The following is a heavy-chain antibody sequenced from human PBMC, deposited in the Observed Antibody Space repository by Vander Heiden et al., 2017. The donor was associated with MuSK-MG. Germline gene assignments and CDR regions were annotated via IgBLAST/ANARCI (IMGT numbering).Heavy chain of an antibody. CDR1: GSPSSSYS. CDR3: ARDQVTGTTLPLDY. D-gene: IGHD1-1*01. V-gene: IGHV3-21*01. CDR2: ISSSSSYI. J-gene: IGHJ4*02. Sequence: EVQLVESGGGLAKPGGPLSLPCPASGSPSSSYSMNWVRQAPGKGLEWVSSISSSSSYIYYADSVKGRFTISRDNAKNSLYLQMNSLRAEDTAVYYCARDQVTGTTLPLDYWGQGTLVTVSS.